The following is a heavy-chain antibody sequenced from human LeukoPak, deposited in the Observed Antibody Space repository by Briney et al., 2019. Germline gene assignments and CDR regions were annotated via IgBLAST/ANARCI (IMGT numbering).Heavy chain of an antibody. V-gene: IGHV3-23*01. CDR1: GLTFSIYA. D-gene: IGHD5-18*01. CDR2: ISGSGGST. Sequence: QPGGSLRLSCAASGLTFSIYAMSWVRQAPGKGQEWVSVISGSGGSTYYADSVKGRFTISRDNSQNTLYLQMNSLRAEDTAVYYCAKGPHTASSYNWFDPWGRGTLVTVSS. J-gene: IGHJ5*02. CDR3: AKGPHTASSYNWFDP.